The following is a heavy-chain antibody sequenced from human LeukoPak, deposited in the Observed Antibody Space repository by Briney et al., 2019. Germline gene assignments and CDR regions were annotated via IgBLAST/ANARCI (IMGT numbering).Heavy chain of an antibody. V-gene: IGHV3-23*01. CDR3: ATVSRGSYANYFDY. J-gene: IGHJ4*02. Sequence: QPGGSLRLSCAASGFTFSNYAMSGVRQAPGKGLEWASTISSGGSTTYYADSVKGRFTISRDNSKNTLYLQMNSLRAEDTAVYYCATVSRGSYANYFDYWGQGTLVTVSS. CDR1: GFTFSNYA. CDR2: ISSGGSTT. D-gene: IGHD1-26*01.